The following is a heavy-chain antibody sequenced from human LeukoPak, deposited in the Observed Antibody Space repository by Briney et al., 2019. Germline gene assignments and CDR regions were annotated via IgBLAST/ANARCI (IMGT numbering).Heavy chain of an antibody. Sequence: SQTLSLTCAISGDNVSSYSAAWSWIRQSPSRGLEVLGRTYFRSRWFSDYADSVKDRISINPDTSKNQFSLRLNSVTPEDTAVYYCARDTWDTGRYYFDTWGQGTLVTVSS. CDR3: ARDTWDTGRYYFDT. CDR2: TYFRSRWFS. J-gene: IGHJ5*02. CDR1: GDNVSSYSAA. V-gene: IGHV6-1*01. D-gene: IGHD3-22*01.